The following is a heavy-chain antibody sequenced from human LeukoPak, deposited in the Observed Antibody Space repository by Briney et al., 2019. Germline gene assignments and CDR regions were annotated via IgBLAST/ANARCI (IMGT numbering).Heavy chain of an antibody. CDR3: ARDANYGMDV. Sequence: KSGGSLRLSCAASGLTFSSYSMNWVRQAPGKGLEWVSSISSSSSYIYYADSVKGRFTISRDNAKNSLYLQMNSLRAEDTAVYYCARDANYGMDVWGEGTTVTVSS. V-gene: IGHV3-21*01. CDR2: ISSSSSYI. J-gene: IGHJ6*04. CDR1: GLTFSSYS.